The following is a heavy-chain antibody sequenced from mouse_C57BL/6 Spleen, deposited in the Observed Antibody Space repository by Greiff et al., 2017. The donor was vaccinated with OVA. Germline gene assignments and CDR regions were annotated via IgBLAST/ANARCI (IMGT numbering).Heavy chain of an antibody. J-gene: IGHJ3*01. CDR1: GYTFTSYW. CDR3: ARYDYGSQFAY. V-gene: IGHV1-69*01. Sequence: QVQLQQSGAELVMPGASVKLSCKASGYTFTSYWMHWVKQRPGQGLEWIGEIDPSDSYTNYNQKFKGKSTLTVDKSSSTAYMQLSSLTSEDSAVYYWARYDYGSQFAYWGQGTLVTVSA. CDR2: IDPSDSYT. D-gene: IGHD2-1*01.